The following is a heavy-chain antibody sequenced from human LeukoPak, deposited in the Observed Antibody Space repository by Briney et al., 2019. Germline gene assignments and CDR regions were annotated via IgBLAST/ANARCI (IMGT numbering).Heavy chain of an antibody. Sequence: GASVKVSCKASGYTFTGYYMHWVRQAPGQGLEWMGWINPNSGGTNYAQKFQGRVTMTRDTSISTAYMELSRLRSDDTAVYYCAREDVSSGEYFQHWGQGTLVTVSS. CDR1: GYTFTGYY. CDR2: INPNSGGT. CDR3: AREDVSSGEYFQH. V-gene: IGHV1-2*02. J-gene: IGHJ1*01. D-gene: IGHD3-22*01.